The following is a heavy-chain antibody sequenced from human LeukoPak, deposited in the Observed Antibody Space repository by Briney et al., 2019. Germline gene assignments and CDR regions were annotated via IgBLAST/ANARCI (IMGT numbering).Heavy chain of an antibody. CDR1: GGSFSGYY. CDR3: ARNKNCSSTSCWYYFDY. CDR2: INHSGST. D-gene: IGHD2-2*01. J-gene: IGHJ4*02. V-gene: IGHV4-34*01. Sequence: SETLSLTCAVYGGSFSGYYWSWIRQPPGKGLEWIGEINHSGSTNYNPSFKSRVTISVDTSKNQFSLKLSSVTAADTAVYYCARNKNCSSTSCWYYFDYWGQGTLVTVSS.